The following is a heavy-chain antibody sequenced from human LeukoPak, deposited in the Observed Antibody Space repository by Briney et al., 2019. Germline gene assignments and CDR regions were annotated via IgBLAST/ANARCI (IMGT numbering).Heavy chain of an antibody. D-gene: IGHD6-19*01. V-gene: IGHV3-21*01. J-gene: IGHJ4*02. CDR2: ISSSSSYI. CDR3: ARDGGAVAVTLIDY. CDR1: GFTFSSYS. Sequence: GGSLRLSCAASGFTFSSYSMNWVRQAPGEGLEWVSSISSSSSYIYYADSVKGRFTISRDHAKNSLYLQMNSLRAEDTAVYYCARDGGAVAVTLIDYWGQGTLVTVSS.